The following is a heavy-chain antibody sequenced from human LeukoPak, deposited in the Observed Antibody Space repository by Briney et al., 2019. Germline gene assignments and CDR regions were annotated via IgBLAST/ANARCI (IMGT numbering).Heavy chain of an antibody. V-gene: IGHV3-9*01. CDR3: AKDLAVALIYYYGMDV. CDR1: GFTFDDYA. D-gene: IGHD6-19*01. J-gene: IGHJ6*02. CDR2: ISWNSGSI. Sequence: GGSLRLSCAASGFTFDDYAMHWVRHAPGKGLEWVSGISWNSGSIGYADSVKGRFTISRDNAKNSLYLQMNSLRAEDTALYYCAKDLAVALIYYYGMDVWGQGTTVTVSS.